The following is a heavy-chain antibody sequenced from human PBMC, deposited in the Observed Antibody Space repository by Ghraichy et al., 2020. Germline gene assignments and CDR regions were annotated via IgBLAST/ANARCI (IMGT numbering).Heavy chain of an antibody. CDR2: ISYDGSNK. CDR1: GFTFSNYA. CDR3: ARDPQTLPLVVVTPSYYGMDV. J-gene: IGHJ6*02. D-gene: IGHD2-21*02. Sequence: GGSLRLSCAASGFTFSNYAMHWVRQAPGKGLEWVAVISYDGSNKYYADSVKGRFTISRDNSKNTLYLQMNSLRAEDTAVYYCARDPQTLPLVVVTPSYYGMDVWGQGTTVTVSS. V-gene: IGHV3-30*04.